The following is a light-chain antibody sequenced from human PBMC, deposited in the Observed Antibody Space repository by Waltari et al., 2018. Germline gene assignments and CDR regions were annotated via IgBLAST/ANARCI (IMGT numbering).Light chain of an antibody. CDR2: SAS. J-gene: IGKJ1*01. Sequence: DIQLTQSPSFLSASVGDRVTITCRASQGISSFLSWYQQRPGKAPKLLIFSASTLFRGVPSSVSAHGSETEFTLTITSLQPEDFATYYCQEVLSQNLTFGHGTKVEI. CDR3: QEVLSQNLT. V-gene: IGKV1-9*01. CDR1: QGISSF.